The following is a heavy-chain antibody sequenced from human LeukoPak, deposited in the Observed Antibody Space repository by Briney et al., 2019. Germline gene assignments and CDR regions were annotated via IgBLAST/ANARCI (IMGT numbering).Heavy chain of an antibody. CDR2: IYYSGST. Sequence: PSQTLSLTCTVSGGSISSGGYDWSWIRQHPGKGLEWIGYIYYSGSTYYNPSLKSRVTISVDTSKNQFSLKLSSVTAADTAVYYCASRYYDSSGYIFQHWGQGTLVTVSS. V-gene: IGHV4-31*03. CDR3: ASRYYDSSGYIFQH. D-gene: IGHD3-22*01. CDR1: GGSISSGGYD. J-gene: IGHJ1*01.